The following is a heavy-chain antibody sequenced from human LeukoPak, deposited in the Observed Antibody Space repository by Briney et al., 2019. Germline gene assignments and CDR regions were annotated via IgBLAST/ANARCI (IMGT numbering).Heavy chain of an antibody. Sequence: GGSPRLSCAASGFTFSSYSMNWVRQAPGKGLEWVSSISSSSSYIYYADSVKGRFTISRDNAKNSLYLQMNSLRAEDTAVYYCARLVVVAANAFDIWGQGTMVTISS. CDR2: ISSSSSYI. J-gene: IGHJ3*02. V-gene: IGHV3-21*01. CDR3: ARLVVVAANAFDI. D-gene: IGHD2-15*01. CDR1: GFTFSSYS.